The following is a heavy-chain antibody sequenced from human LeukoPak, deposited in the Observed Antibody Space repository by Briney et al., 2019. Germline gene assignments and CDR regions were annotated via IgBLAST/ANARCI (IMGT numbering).Heavy chain of an antibody. J-gene: IGHJ4*02. CDR1: GGSFRSGSYY. Sequence: PSETLSLTCTVSGGSFRSGSYYWSWIRQPPGKGLEWIGYVYYTGNTNYNPSLKSRVTISVDTSKNQFSLKLSSVTAADTAVYYCARGCSLRQQLVTPYWGQGTLVTVSS. D-gene: IGHD6-13*01. V-gene: IGHV4-61*01. CDR3: ARGCSLRQQLVTPY. CDR2: VYYTGNT.